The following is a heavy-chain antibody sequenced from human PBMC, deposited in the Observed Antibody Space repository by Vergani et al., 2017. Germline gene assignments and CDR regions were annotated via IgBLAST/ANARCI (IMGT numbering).Heavy chain of an antibody. Sequence: QVQLVQSGAEVKKPGSSVKVSCKASGGTFSSYTISWVRQAPGQGLEWMGRIIPILGIANYAQKFQGRVTITADKSTSTAYMELSSLRSEDTAVYYCARDPTTVGIKNWFDPWGQGTLVTVSS. D-gene: IGHD1/OR15-1a*01. CDR1: GGTFSSYT. J-gene: IGHJ5*02. CDR2: IIPILGIA. CDR3: ARDPTTVGIKNWFDP. V-gene: IGHV1-69*08.